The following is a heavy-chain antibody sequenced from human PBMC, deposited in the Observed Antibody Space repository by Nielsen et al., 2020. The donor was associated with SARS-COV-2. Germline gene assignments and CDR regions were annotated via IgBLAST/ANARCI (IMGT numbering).Heavy chain of an antibody. V-gene: IGHV3-23*01. D-gene: IGHD3-10*01. CDR1: GLTFSIYN. CDR2: IHGGGDEI. Sequence: GESLKISCTTSGLTFSIYNMAWVRQAPGKGLEWLSSIHGGGDEIHYAGSVRGRFTISRDNSQNAVFLQMNNLRGEDTATYYCAKEVWFGELLTLDYWGQGALVTVSS. CDR3: AKEVWFGELLTLDY. J-gene: IGHJ4*02.